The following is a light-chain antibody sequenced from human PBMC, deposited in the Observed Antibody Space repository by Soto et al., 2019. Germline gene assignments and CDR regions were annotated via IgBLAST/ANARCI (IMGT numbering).Light chain of an antibody. Sequence: NFMLSQPHSVSESPGKTVILSCTRSSGTIASFYVQWYQQRPGSAPTPVIFEDNQRPSGVPDRFSGSIDSSSNSASLTISGLQTEDEADYYCQSYDSTSHVVFGGGTKVTVL. CDR2: EDN. CDR1: SGTIASFY. J-gene: IGLJ2*01. V-gene: IGLV6-57*04. CDR3: QSYDSTSHVV.